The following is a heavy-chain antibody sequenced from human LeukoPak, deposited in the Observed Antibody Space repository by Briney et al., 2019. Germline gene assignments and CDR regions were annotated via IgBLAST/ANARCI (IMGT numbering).Heavy chain of an antibody. CDR1: GFTFSSYW. V-gene: IGHV3-7*01. J-gene: IGHJ4*02. CDR2: IKQDGSEK. D-gene: IGHD1-20*01. CDR3: VRDHNWAFDY. Sequence: GGSLRLSCAASGFTFSSYWMSWVRQAPGKGLEWVANIKQDGSEKYYVDSVKGRFTISRDDARNSLYLQMNSLRAEGTAVYYCVRDHNWAFDYWGQGTLVTVSS.